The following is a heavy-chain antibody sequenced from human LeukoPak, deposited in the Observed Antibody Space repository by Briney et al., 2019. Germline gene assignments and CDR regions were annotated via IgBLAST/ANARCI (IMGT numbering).Heavy chain of an antibody. D-gene: IGHD3-3*01. Sequence: GGSLRLSCVASGFTFNTYSMHWVRQAPGKGLEWVAVLSFDGDEKHYADSVKGRFTISRDNAKNSLYLQVNSLRAEDTAVYYCARLNYDFWSGVWEGYYMDVWGKGTTVTVSS. CDR2: LSFDGDEK. CDR1: GFTFNTYS. V-gene: IGHV3-30-3*01. J-gene: IGHJ6*03. CDR3: ARLNYDFWSGVWEGYYMDV.